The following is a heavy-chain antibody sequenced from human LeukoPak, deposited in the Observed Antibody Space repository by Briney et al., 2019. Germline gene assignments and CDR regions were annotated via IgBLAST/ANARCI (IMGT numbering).Heavy chain of an antibody. CDR2: ISYDGSNK. Sequence: PGGSLRLSCAASGFTFSSYAMHWVRQAPGKGLEWVAVISYDGSNKYYADSVKGRFTISRDNAKNSLYLQMNSLRAEDTAVYYCARNLGLDYSDPGDYWGQGTLVTVSS. CDR1: GFTFSSYA. D-gene: IGHD4-17*01. CDR3: ARNLGLDYSDPGDY. J-gene: IGHJ4*02. V-gene: IGHV3-30-3*01.